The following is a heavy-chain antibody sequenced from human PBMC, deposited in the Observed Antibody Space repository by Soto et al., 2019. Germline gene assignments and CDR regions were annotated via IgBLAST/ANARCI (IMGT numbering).Heavy chain of an antibody. V-gene: IGHV4-61*01. Sequence: SETLSLTCTVSGGSVSSGSYYWSWIRQPTGQGLEWIGYIYYSGTTNYNPSLKSRVTISVDTSKNQFSLKLSSVTAADTAVYYCARDRCSSTSCYTGYYYGMDVWGQGTTVTVSS. J-gene: IGHJ6*02. CDR3: ARDRCSSTSCYTGYYYGMDV. CDR2: IYYSGTT. D-gene: IGHD2-2*02. CDR1: GGSVSSGSYY.